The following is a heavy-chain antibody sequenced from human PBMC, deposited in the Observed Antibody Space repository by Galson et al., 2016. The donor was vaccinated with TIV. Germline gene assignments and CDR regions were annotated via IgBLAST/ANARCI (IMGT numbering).Heavy chain of an antibody. CDR3: ATGHSGGGNFYYYDLNV. D-gene: IGHD2-15*01. CDR1: RYTSTSYD. CDR2: MNPDSGSR. J-gene: IGHJ6*03. Sequence: SVKVSCKASRYTSTSYDFHWVRQATGQGLEWMGWMNPDSGSRGYAQRFQGRLTMTRNISTSTVYMELNGLTYEDAAVYYCATGHSGGGNFYYYDLNVWGTGTTVTFSS. V-gene: IGHV1-8*01.